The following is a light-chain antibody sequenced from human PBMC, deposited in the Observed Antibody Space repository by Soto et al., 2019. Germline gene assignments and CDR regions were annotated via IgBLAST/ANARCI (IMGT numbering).Light chain of an antibody. CDR3: TSYATGNTFP. CDR1: SRDVVGYNW. CDR2: EVD. Sequence: QSVLTQPPSASGSLGQSVTISCTGTSRDVVGYNWVSWYQHHPGKVPKLLIYEVDKRPSGVPDRFSGSKSGNTASLTVSGLQAEDEADYYCTSYATGNTFPFGGGTKLTVL. V-gene: IGLV2-8*01. J-gene: IGLJ2*01.